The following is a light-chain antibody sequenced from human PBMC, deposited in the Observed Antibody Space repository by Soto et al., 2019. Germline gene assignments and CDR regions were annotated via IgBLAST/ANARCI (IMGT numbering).Light chain of an antibody. J-gene: IGLJ3*02. V-gene: IGLV2-11*01. Sequence: QSALTQPRSVSGSPGQSVTISCTGTSSDVGGYNYVSWYQQHPGKAPKLIIYDVSNRPAGVPDRFSGSKSGNTASLTISGLQAEDEGEYYVGSYAGSYTWVFGGGTKVTVL. CDR3: GSYAGSYTWV. CDR1: SSDVGGYNY. CDR2: DVS.